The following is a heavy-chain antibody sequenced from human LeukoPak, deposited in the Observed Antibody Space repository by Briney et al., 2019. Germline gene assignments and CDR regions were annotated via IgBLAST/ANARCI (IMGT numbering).Heavy chain of an antibody. CDR2: ISSSSSYI. V-gene: IGHV3-21*01. CDR3: ARGRGIAVAGRFDY. D-gene: IGHD6-19*01. CDR1: GFTFSSYS. Sequence: PGGSLRLSCAASGFTFSSYSMNWVRQAPGKGLEWVSSISSSSSYIYYADSVKGRFTISRDNAKNSLYLQMNSLRAEDTAVYYCARGRGIAVAGRFDYWGQGTLVTVSS. J-gene: IGHJ4*02.